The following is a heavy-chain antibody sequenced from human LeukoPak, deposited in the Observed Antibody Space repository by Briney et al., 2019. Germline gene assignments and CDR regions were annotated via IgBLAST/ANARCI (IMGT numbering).Heavy chain of an antibody. CDR2: INHSGST. J-gene: IGHJ6*03. Sequence: PSETLSLTCAVYGGSFSGYYWSWIRQPPGKGLEWIGEINHSGSTNYNPSLKSRVTISVDTSKNQFSLKLSSVTAADTAVYYCARRVTTMVRGVIISYYYYYMDVWGKGTTVTISS. CDR3: ARRVTTMVRGVIISYYYYYMDV. CDR1: GGSFSGYY. D-gene: IGHD3-10*01. V-gene: IGHV4-34*01.